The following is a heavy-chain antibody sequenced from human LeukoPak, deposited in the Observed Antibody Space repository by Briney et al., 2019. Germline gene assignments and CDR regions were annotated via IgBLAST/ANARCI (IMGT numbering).Heavy chain of an antibody. V-gene: IGHV1-18*01. D-gene: IGHD1-1*01. CDR2: TSVYNGDT. J-gene: IGHJ6*03. CDR1: GYTFTNYG. Sequence: ASVKVSCKASGYTFTNYGIIWVRQAPGQGLEWMGWTSVYNGDTNYAQRLQGRVTMTTDTSTSTAYMELRSLTSDDTAVYYCTREGTGTPLSYYYYMDVWGKGTTVTVSS. CDR3: TREGTGTPLSYYYYMDV.